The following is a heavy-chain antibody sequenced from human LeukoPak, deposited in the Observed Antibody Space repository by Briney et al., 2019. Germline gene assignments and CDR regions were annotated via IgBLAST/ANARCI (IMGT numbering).Heavy chain of an antibody. V-gene: IGHV4-59*01. CDR1: GGSISSYY. D-gene: IGHD5-24*01. CDR3: ARGAMATTPFFDY. CDR2: IYYSGST. J-gene: IGHJ4*02. Sequence: SETLSLTCTVSGGSISSYYWSWIRQPPGKGLEWIGYIYYSGSTNYNPSLKSRVTMSLDTSRNRFSLKLTSLTAADTAVYYCARGAMATTPFFDYWGQGTLVTVSS.